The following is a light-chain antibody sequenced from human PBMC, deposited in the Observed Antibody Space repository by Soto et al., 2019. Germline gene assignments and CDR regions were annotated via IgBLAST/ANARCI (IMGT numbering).Light chain of an antibody. V-gene: IGKV1-5*01. J-gene: IGKJ1*01. CDR2: GAS. CDR1: QSIRYY. CDR3: QQHNSYSPT. Sequence: DIQLTQSPPTLSASVGDRVTITCRASQSIRYYLAWYQQMPGKAPKLLIYGASSLQSGVPSRFSGSGSGTEFTLTISRLQPDDFATYFCQQHNSYSPTFGQGTKVEIK.